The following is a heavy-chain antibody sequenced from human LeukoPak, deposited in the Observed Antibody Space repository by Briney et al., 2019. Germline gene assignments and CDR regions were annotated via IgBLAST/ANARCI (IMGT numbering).Heavy chain of an antibody. J-gene: IGHJ4*02. V-gene: IGHV4-31*03. Sequence: SQTLSLTCTVSGVSISSVGYYWSWIRQYPGKGLEWIGYIYYSGSTNYNPSLKSRVTISVDTSKNQFSLKPRSVTAADTAVYYCARVGYCSGGGCYGLDYWGQGTLVTVSS. D-gene: IGHD2-15*01. CDR2: IYYSGST. CDR3: ARVGYCSGGGCYGLDY. CDR1: GVSISSVGYY.